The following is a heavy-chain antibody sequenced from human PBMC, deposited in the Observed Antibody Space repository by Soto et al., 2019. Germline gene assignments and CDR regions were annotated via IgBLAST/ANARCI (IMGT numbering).Heavy chain of an antibody. CDR2: ISYDGSNK. D-gene: IGHD3-16*02. CDR3: AKERLGELSFFDY. V-gene: IGHV3-30*18. CDR1: GFTFSSYG. Sequence: GGSLRLSCAASGFTFSSYGMHWVRQAPGKGLEWVAVISYDGSNKYYADSVKGRFTISRDNSKNTLYLQMNSLRAEDTAVYYCAKERLGELSFFDYWGQGTPVTVSS. J-gene: IGHJ4*02.